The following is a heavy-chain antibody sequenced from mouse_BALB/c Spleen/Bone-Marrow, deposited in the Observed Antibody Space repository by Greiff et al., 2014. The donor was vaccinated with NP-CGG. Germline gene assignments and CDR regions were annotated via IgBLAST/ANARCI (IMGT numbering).Heavy chain of an antibody. CDR1: GYKEKREE. J-gene: IGHJ1*01. Sequence: EDQLQQSGPEPVKPGATVKKNSKASGYKEKREERQGGKKKKGKGGEWIGDSNPYNDGTKYNEKFKGKATLTSDKSSSTAYMELSSLTSEDSAVYYCARSPWYFDVWGAGTTVTVSS. V-gene: IGHV1-14*01. CDR3: ARSPWYFDV. CDR2: SNPYNDGT.